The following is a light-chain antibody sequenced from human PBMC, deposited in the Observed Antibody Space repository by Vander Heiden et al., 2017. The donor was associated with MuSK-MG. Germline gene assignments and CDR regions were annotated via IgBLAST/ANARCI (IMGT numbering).Light chain of an antibody. V-gene: IGKV1-39*01. Sequence: DIQMTQSPSSLSAYVGDKVTITCRASEGISGYLNWYQQQPGKAPNLLIYAASSLQSGVPSRFCGSGSGTAFTLIISSPQPEDVATYYCQQSYSSPTWTFGQGTKVEIK. J-gene: IGKJ1*01. CDR1: EGISGY. CDR3: QQSYSSPTWT. CDR2: AAS.